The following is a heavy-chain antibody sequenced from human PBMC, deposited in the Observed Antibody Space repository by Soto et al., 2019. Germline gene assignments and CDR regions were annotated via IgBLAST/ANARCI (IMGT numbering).Heavy chain of an antibody. CDR3: PRGVNNNWNPGWDY. CDR1: GYTFTSYG. J-gene: IGHJ4*02. D-gene: IGHD1-20*01. V-gene: IGHV1-18*01. CDR2: ISASHGNT. Sequence: QVQLVQSGAEVKKPGASVKVSCKASGYTFTSYGMSWVRQAPGQGLEWMGWISASHGNTNYAQKLQGRVTMTTDTSTSTAYMELRSLRTDDSAVYYCPRGVNNNWNPGWDYWGQGTLVIVSS.